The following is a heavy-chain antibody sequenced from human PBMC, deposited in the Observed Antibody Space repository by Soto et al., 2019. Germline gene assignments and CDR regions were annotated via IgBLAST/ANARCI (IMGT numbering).Heavy chain of an antibody. CDR1: GYSFTDYH. J-gene: IGHJ6*02. CDR2: INPKSGGT. CDR3: ARGDSTDCSNGVCSFFYNHDMDV. D-gene: IGHD2-8*01. V-gene: IGHV1-2*04. Sequence: ASVKVSCKASGYSFTDYHIHWVRQAPGQGLEWLGRINPKSGGTSTAQKFQGWVTMTTDTSISTASMGLTRLTSDDTAIYYCARGDSTDCSNGVCSFFYNHDMDVWGQGTTGTVSS.